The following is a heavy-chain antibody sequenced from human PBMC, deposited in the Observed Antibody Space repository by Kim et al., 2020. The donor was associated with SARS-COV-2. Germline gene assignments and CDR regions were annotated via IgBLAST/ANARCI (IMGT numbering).Heavy chain of an antibody. D-gene: IGHD4-17*01. CDR2: IWYDGSNK. CDR3: ARDLTPYIYGEHYYGMDV. Sequence: GGSLRLSCAASGFTFSSYGMHWVRQAPGKGLEWVAVIWYDGSNKYYADSVKGRFTISRDNSKNTLYLQMNSLRAEDTAVYYCARDLTPYIYGEHYYGMDVWGQGTTVTVSS. CDR1: GFTFSSYG. V-gene: IGHV3-33*01. J-gene: IGHJ6*02.